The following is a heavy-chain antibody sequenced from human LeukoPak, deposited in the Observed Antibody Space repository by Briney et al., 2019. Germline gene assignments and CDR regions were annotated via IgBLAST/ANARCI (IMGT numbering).Heavy chain of an antibody. CDR3: TRLDSYGYGYVDY. Sequence: GESLKISCKGSGYRFTTYWIGWVRQMPGKGLEWMGIIYPGDSDTRYSPSFQGQVTISADKSISTAYLQWSSLKATDTAMYYCTRLDSYGYGYVDYWGQGTLVTVSS. CDR2: IYPGDSDT. J-gene: IGHJ4*02. CDR1: GYRFTTYW. V-gene: IGHV5-51*01. D-gene: IGHD5-18*01.